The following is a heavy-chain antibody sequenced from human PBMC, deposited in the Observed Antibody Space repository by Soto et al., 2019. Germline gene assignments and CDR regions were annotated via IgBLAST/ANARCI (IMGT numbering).Heavy chain of an antibody. CDR3: ARYIVGYYYDSSGYLGALDI. CDR2: IYYSGST. CDR1: GGSMSSYY. D-gene: IGHD3-22*01. V-gene: IGHV4-59*01. Sequence: SETLSLTFTVSGGSMSSYYWSWIRQPPGKGLEWIGYIYYSGSTNYNPSLKSRVTISVDTSKNQFSLKLSSVTAADTAVYYCARYIVGYYYDSSGYLGALDIWRQGTMVTVSS. J-gene: IGHJ3*02.